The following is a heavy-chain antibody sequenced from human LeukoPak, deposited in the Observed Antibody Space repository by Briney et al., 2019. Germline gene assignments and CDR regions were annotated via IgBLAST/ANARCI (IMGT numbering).Heavy chain of an antibody. V-gene: IGHV1-46*03. D-gene: IGHD3-9*01. CDR3: ARDGGILTGYLGY. J-gene: IGHJ4*02. CDR1: GYIFTSYG. Sequence: ASVKVSCKASGYIFTSYGISWVRQAPGQGLEWMGIINPSGGSTSYAQKFQGRVTMTRDTSTSTVYMELSSLRSEDTAVYYCARDGGILTGYLGYWGQGTLVTVSS. CDR2: INPSGGST.